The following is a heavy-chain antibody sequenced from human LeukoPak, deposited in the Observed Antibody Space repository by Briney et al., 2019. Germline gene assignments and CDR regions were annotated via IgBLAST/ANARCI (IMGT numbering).Heavy chain of an antibody. D-gene: IGHD3-10*01. J-gene: IGHJ4*02. Sequence: PGGSLRLSCAASGFAFSSYSMHWVRQAPGKGLEYVSGISSNGGSTWYAGSVKGRFTISRDNSKNTVNLQLGSLRIEDTAVYHCARMTLYGSGTVHWGQGILVTVSS. CDR2: ISSNGGST. V-gene: IGHV3-64*02. CDR1: GFAFSSYS. CDR3: ARMTLYGSGTVH.